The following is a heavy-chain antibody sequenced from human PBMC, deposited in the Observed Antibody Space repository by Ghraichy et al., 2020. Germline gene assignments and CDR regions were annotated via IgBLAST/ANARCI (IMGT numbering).Heavy chain of an antibody. CDR2: ISSSGSA. CDR1: GDSISSYF. CDR3: GRDDRVQGGRNWFDS. J-gene: IGHJ5*01. V-gene: IGHV4-4*07. D-gene: IGHD1-26*01. Sequence: SETLSLTCTVSGDSISSYFWNWIRQPAGEGLEYIGRISSSGSATYNPSLKSRVTMSIDTSKNQFSLKLTSMTAADTAVYYCGRDDRVQGGRNWFDSWGQGTQVTVSS.